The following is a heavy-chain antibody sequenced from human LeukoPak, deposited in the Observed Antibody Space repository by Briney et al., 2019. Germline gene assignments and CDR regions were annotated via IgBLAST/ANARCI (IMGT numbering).Heavy chain of an antibody. D-gene: IGHD2-2*01. V-gene: IGHV1-8*01. J-gene: IGHJ6*02. CDR2: MNPNSGNT. Sequence: ASVKVSCKASGYTFSSYDVNWVRQATGQGLEWMGWMNPNSGNTGYAQEFQGRVTMTRNTSISTVYMEVSGLRSEDTAVYYCARALSPTRYGMDVWGQGTTVTVS. CDR1: GYTFSSYD. CDR3: ARALSPTRYGMDV.